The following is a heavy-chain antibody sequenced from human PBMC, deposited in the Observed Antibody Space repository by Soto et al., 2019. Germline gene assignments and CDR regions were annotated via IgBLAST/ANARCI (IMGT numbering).Heavy chain of an antibody. V-gene: IGHV3-33*01. CDR3: ARLQLLVGGYYYGLDV. CDR1: GFTFRSYG. J-gene: IGHJ6*02. CDR2: IWYDGSNK. Sequence: QVQLVESGGGVVQPGRSLRLSCAASGFTFRSYGMHWVRQAPGKGLEWVAVIWYDGSNKYYADSVKGRFTISRDNSKNTLYLQMNSLRAEDTAVYYCARLQLLVGGYYYGLDVWGQGTTVTVSS. D-gene: IGHD6-19*01.